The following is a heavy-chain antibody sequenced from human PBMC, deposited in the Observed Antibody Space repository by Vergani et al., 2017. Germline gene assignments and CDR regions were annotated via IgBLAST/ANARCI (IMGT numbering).Heavy chain of an antibody. Sequence: QITLKESGPTLVKPTQTLTLTCTFSGFSLSTTGVGVGWIRQPPGKALEWLALIYWNDDKRYSPSLRSRLTITKDTSKNQVVLTLTNLGPVDTVTYYCAHGRISMRGVIMVHPYYFDYWGQGTLVTVSS. V-gene: IGHV2-5*01. CDR2: IYWNDDK. J-gene: IGHJ4*02. CDR3: AHGRISMRGVIMVHPYYFDY. D-gene: IGHD3-10*01. CDR1: GFSLSTTGVG.